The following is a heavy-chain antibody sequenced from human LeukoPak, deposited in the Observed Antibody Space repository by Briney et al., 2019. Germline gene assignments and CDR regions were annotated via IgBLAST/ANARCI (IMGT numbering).Heavy chain of an antibody. J-gene: IGHJ4*02. Sequence: GGSLRLSCAASRFTFSSYALSWVRQAPGKGLEWVSAISDSGGSTYYADSVKGRFTISRDNSKNTLYLQMNSLRAEDTAVYYCATYDFWSGYGVGYWGQGTLVTVSS. D-gene: IGHD3-3*01. CDR1: RFTFSSYA. CDR3: ATYDFWSGYGVGY. CDR2: ISDSGGST. V-gene: IGHV3-23*01.